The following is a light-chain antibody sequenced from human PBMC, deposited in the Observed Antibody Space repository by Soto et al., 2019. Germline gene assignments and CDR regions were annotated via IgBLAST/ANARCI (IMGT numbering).Light chain of an antibody. CDR1: SGPVFTSSY. CDR2: NTH. CDR3: LLYFGGGIWV. J-gene: IGLJ3*02. Sequence: QTVVTQEPSVSVSPGGTVTLTCGLSSGPVFTSSYPNWYQHTPGQAPRTLIFNTHTPSSVVPDRFAGSTLGDKAALTITGAQEDDDSYYYGLLYFGGGIWVFGGGTKLTVL. V-gene: IGLV8-61*01.